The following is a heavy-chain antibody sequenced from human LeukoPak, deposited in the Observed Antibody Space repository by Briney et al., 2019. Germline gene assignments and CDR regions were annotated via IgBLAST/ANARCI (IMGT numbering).Heavy chain of an antibody. Sequence: SETLSLTCTVSGGSISSSSYYWGWIRQPPGKGLEWIGSIYYSGSTYYNPSLKSQVTISVDTSKNQFSLKLSSVTAADTAVYYCARQQLGEYYFDYWGQGTLVTVSS. V-gene: IGHV4-39*07. D-gene: IGHD3-10*01. CDR2: IYYSGST. CDR3: ARQQLGEYYFDY. J-gene: IGHJ4*02. CDR1: GGSISSSSYY.